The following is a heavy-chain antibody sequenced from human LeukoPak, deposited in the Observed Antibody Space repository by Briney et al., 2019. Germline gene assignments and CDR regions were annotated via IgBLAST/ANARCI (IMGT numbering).Heavy chain of an antibody. CDR2: IKQDGSEK. CDR1: GFTLSSYW. J-gene: IGHJ4*02. CDR3: ARGVAAHFDY. D-gene: IGHD6-6*01. Sequence: GGSLRLSCAASGFTLSSYWMSWVRQAPGKGLEWVANIKQDGSEKYYVDSVKGRFTISRDNAKNSLYLQMNSLRAEDTAVYYCARGVAAHFDYWGQGTLVTVSS. V-gene: IGHV3-7*01.